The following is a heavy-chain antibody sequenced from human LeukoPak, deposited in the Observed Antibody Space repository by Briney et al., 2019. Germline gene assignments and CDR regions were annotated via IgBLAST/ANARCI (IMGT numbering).Heavy chain of an antibody. Sequence: GGSLRLSCAASGFTFSDCAMSWVRQAPGKGLEWVSAISYSGGSTYYADSVKGRFTISRDNSKNTLYLQLNSLRAEDTGLYYCVEELSVAGVTSGFDYWGQGTLVTVSS. CDR1: GFTFSDCA. CDR3: VEELSVAGVTSGFDY. J-gene: IGHJ4*02. CDR2: ISYSGGST. D-gene: IGHD4-11*01. V-gene: IGHV3-23*01.